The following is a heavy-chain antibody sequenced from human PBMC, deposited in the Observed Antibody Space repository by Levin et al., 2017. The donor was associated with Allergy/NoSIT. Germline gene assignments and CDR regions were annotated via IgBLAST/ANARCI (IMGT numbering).Heavy chain of an antibody. V-gene: IGHV5-51*01. D-gene: IGHD6-13*01. CDR1: GYTFSDFW. J-gene: IGHJ4*02. Sequence: GESLKISCKGSGYTFSDFWIGWVRQLPGKGLEWMGIIYPGDSETRYSPSFQGQVTISADKSISTAYLQWSSLKDSDPADYYCARRGRYSSTWYGDYWGQGTLVTVSS. CDR3: ARRGRYSSTWYGDY. CDR2: IYPGDSET.